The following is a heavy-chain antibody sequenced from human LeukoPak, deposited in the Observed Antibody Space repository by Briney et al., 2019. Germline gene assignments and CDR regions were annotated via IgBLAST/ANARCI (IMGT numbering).Heavy chain of an antibody. CDR2: INPSGGST. J-gene: IGHJ6*02. CDR3: ARDLRYGDLPTAYYYYGMDV. CDR1: GYTFTSYY. Sequence: ASVKVSFKASGYTFTSYYMHWVRQAPGQGLEWMGIINPSGGSTSYAQKFQGRVTMTRDTSTSTVYMELSSLRSEDTAVYYCARDLRYGDLPTAYYYYGMDVWGQGTTVTVSS. V-gene: IGHV1-46*01. D-gene: IGHD4-17*01.